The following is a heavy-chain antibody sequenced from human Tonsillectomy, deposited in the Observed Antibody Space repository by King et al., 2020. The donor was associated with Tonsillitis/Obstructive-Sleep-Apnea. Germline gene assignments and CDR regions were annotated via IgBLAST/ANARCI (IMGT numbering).Heavy chain of an antibody. CDR3: ARDPARYCSSTSCRGWFDP. D-gene: IGHD2-2*01. CDR2: INPSGGST. J-gene: IGHJ5*02. Sequence: QLVQSGAEVKKPGASVKVSCKASGYTFTSYYMHWVRQAPGQGLEWMGIINPSGGSTSYAQKFQGRVTMTRDTSTSTVYMELSSLRSEGTAVYYCARDPARYCSSTSCRGWFDPWGQGTLVTVSS. CDR1: GYTFTSYY. V-gene: IGHV1-46*01.